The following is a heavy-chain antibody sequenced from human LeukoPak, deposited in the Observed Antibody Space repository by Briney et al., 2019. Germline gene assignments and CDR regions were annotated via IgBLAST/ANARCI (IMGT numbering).Heavy chain of an antibody. J-gene: IGHJ3*02. CDR1: RYTFTSYY. D-gene: IGHD1-26*01. Sequence: ASVKVSCKASRYTFTSYYMHWVRQAPGQGLEWMGIINPSGGSTSYAQKFQGRVTMTRDTSTSTVYMELSSLRSEDTAVYYCARDLHSGSYYGAFDIWGQGTMVTVSS. CDR3: ARDLHSGSYYGAFDI. V-gene: IGHV1-46*01. CDR2: INPSGGST.